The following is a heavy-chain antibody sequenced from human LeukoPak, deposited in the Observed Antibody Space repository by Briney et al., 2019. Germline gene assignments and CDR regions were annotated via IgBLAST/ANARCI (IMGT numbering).Heavy chain of an antibody. V-gene: IGHV4-61*02. Sequence: SETLSLTCIVSGGSISSDSYYWSWIRQPAGKGLEWIGRIYTSGDTNYNPSLKSRVTISVDTSKNQFSLKLNSVTAADTAVYYCGRSIIRGVITGVFDYWGQGTLVTVSS. CDR3: GRSIIRGVITGVFDY. CDR2: IYTSGDT. CDR1: GGSISSDSYY. D-gene: IGHD3-10*01. J-gene: IGHJ4*02.